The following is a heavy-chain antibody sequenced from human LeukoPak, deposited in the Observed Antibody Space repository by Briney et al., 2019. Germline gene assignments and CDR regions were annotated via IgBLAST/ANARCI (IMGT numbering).Heavy chain of an antibody. D-gene: IGHD5-12*01. Sequence: PGRSLRLSCAASGFPSDDYAMHWVRQAPGKGLEWVSGISWHTGTTGYAESVKGRFTISSDSAKNSLYLQMDSLRAEDTAVYYCTRDWRNLGYDYWGQGTLVTVTS. CDR1: GFPSDDYA. CDR3: TRDWRNLGYDY. J-gene: IGHJ4*02. CDR2: ISWHTGTT. V-gene: IGHV3-9*02.